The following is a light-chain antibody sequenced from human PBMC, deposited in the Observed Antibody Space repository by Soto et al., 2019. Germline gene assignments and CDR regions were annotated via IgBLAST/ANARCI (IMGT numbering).Light chain of an antibody. V-gene: IGLV2-11*01. CDR2: DVS. Sequence: QSALTQPRSVSGSPGQSVTISCTGTASDVGGYSYVSWYQQHPGKVPKLIIYDVSKWPSGVPDRFSGSKSGNTASLTISGLQAEDEGDYYCCSYADTAYVFGTGTKLTVL. CDR1: ASDVGGYSY. J-gene: IGLJ1*01. CDR3: CSYADTAYV.